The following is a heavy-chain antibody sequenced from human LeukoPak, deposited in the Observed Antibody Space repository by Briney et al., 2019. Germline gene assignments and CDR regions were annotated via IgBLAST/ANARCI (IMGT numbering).Heavy chain of an antibody. D-gene: IGHD2-21*02. V-gene: IGHV4-31*03. J-gene: IGHJ4*02. CDR1: GGSISSGGYY. CDR3: ASSAYCGGDCYYDY. CDR2: IYYSGST. Sequence: SETLSLTCTVSGGSISSGGYYWSWIRQHPGKGLEWMRYIYYSGSTYYNPSLKSRVTISVDTSKNQFSLKLSSVTAADTAVYYCASSAYCGGDCYYDYWGQGTLVTVSS.